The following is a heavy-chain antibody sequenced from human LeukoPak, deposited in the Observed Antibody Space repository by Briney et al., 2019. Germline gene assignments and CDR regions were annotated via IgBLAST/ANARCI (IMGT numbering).Heavy chain of an antibody. J-gene: IGHJ3*02. CDR3: ARDQMYYYIAFDI. V-gene: IGHV1-3*01. CDR2: INAGNGNT. CDR1: GYTFTSYA. D-gene: IGHD3-10*01. Sequence: ASVKVSCKASGYTFTSYAMHWVRQAPGQRLEWMGWINAGNGNTKYSQKSQGRVTITRETSASTAYMELSSLRSEDTAVYYCARDQMYYYIAFDIWGQGTMVTVSS.